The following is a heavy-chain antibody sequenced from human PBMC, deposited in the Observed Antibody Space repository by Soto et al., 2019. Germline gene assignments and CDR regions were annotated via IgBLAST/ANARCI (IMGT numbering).Heavy chain of an antibody. CDR2: SGSGGST. Sequence: SGSGGSTYYADSVKGRFTISRDNSKNTLYLQMNSLRAEDTAVYYCAKDDYGDYSIFDYWGQGTLVTVSS. J-gene: IGHJ4*02. CDR3: AKDDYGDYSIFDY. D-gene: IGHD4-17*01. V-gene: IGHV3-23*01.